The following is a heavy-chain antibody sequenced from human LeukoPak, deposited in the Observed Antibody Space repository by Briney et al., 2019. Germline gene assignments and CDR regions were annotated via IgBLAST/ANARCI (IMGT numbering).Heavy chain of an antibody. Sequence: GGSLRLSCAASGFTFSSYAMSWVRQAPGKGLEWVSAISGSGGSTYYADSVKGRFTISRDNSKNTLYLQMNSLRAEDTAIYHCAKDRQWLVVFDYWGQGTLVTVSS. CDR1: GFTFSSYA. CDR3: AKDRQWLVVFDY. D-gene: IGHD6-19*01. V-gene: IGHV3-23*01. J-gene: IGHJ4*02. CDR2: ISGSGGST.